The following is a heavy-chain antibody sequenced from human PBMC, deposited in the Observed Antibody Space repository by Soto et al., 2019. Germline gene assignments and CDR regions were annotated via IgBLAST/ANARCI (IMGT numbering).Heavy chain of an antibody. Sequence: QLQLQESGSGLVKPSQTLSLTCAVSGGSISSGDYSWSWIRQPPGKGLEWIGYIYHSGSTYYNPSLKSRVTISVDRSKNQFSLKLSSVTAADTAVYYCAGSGCYPNYFDYWGQGTLVTVSS. CDR3: AGSGCYPNYFDY. V-gene: IGHV4-30-2*01. J-gene: IGHJ4*02. CDR2: IYHSGST. CDR1: GGSISSGDYS. D-gene: IGHD3-22*01.